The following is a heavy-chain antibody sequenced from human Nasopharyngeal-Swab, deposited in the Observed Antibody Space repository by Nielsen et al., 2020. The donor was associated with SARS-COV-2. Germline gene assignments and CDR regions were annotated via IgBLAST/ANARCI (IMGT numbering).Heavy chain of an antibody. CDR1: GFTFSSYA. CDR2: ISGSGGST. V-gene: IGHV3-23*01. D-gene: IGHD3-3*01. J-gene: IGHJ6*03. Sequence: GESLKISCAASGFTFSSYAMSWVRQAPGKGLEWVSAISGSGGSTYYADFVKGRFTISRDNSKNTLYLQMNSLRAEDTAVYYCAKKGLRFLEWLLYPDYYYYYYMDVWGKGTTVTVSS. CDR3: AKKGLRFLEWLLYPDYYYYYYMDV.